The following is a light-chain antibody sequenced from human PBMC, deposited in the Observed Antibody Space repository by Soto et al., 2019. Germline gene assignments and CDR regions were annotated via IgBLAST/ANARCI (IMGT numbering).Light chain of an antibody. J-gene: IGKJ5*01. CDR3: QQLNSYPP. CDR1: QSISSW. CDR2: DAS. Sequence: DIQMTQSPSTLSASVGDRVTITCRASQSISSWLAWYQQKPGKAPKLLIYDASTLQSGVPSRFSGSGSGTEFTLTISSLQPEDFATYYCQQLNSYPPFGQGTRLEIK. V-gene: IGKV1-5*01.